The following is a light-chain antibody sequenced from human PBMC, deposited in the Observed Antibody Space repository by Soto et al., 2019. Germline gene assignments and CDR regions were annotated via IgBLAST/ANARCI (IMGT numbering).Light chain of an antibody. CDR2: GAS. V-gene: IGKV1-39*01. CDR3: QQLNSPWT. CDR1: QSIASY. Sequence: DIQMAQSPSSLSASVGDRVTVTCRASQSIASYLNWYQQKPGKAPKLLIYGASSLQSGVPSRFSGSGSGTEFTLTISSLQPEDFATYYCQQLNSPWTFGQGTKVDIK. J-gene: IGKJ1*01.